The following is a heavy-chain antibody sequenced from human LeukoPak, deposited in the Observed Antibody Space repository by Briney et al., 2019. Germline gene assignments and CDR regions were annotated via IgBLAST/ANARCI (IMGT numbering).Heavy chain of an antibody. J-gene: IGHJ5*02. Sequence: SETLSLTCTVSGGSISSSSYHWGWIRQPPGKGLEWIGSIYYSGSTYYNPSLKSRVTISVDTSKNQFSLKLSSVTAADTAVYYCATTYYDFWGGPSTQQNWFDPWGQGTLVTVSS. D-gene: IGHD3-3*01. CDR1: GGSISSSSYH. CDR3: ATTYYDFWGGPSTQQNWFDP. CDR2: IYYSGST. V-gene: IGHV4-39*01.